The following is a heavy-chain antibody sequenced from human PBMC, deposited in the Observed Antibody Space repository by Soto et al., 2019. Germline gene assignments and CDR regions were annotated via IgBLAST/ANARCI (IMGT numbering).Heavy chain of an antibody. D-gene: IGHD2-15*01. Sequence: SETLSLTCTVSGGSISSGFYYWGWIRQPPGKGLEWIGNIFHAGGTYYNPSLKSRVTMSVDTSKNQFSLKLNSVTAADTAVYYCARCGLGVVGTCYSNPWGQGTLVTVSS. J-gene: IGHJ5*02. CDR3: ARCGLGVVGTCYSNP. V-gene: IGHV4-39*01. CDR2: IFHAGGT. CDR1: GGSISSGFYY.